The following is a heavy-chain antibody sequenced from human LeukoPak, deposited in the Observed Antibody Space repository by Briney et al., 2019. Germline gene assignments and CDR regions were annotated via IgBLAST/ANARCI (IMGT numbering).Heavy chain of an antibody. V-gene: IGHV3-9*01. CDR3: ARSIAVAGAFDY. J-gene: IGHJ4*02. CDR2: ISWNSGSI. Sequence: GGSLRLFCAASGFTFDDYAMHWVRQAPGKGLEWVSGISWNSGSIGYADSVKGRFTISRGNAKNSLYLQMNSLRDEDTAVYYCARSIAVAGAFDYWGQGTLVTVSS. CDR1: GFTFDDYA. D-gene: IGHD6-19*01.